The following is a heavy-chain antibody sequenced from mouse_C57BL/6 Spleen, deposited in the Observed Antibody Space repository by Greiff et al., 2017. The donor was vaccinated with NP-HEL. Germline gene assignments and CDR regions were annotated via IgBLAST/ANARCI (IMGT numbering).Heavy chain of an antibody. D-gene: IGHD2-4*01. CDR2: ISSGSSTI. Sequence: EVNVVESGGGLVKPGGSLKLSCAASGFTFSDYGMHWVRQAPEKGLEWVAYISSGSSTIYYADTVKGRFTISRDNAKNTLFLQMTSLRSEDTAMYYCARPWDYGAMDYWGQGTSVTVSS. CDR3: ARPWDYGAMDY. J-gene: IGHJ4*01. CDR1: GFTFSDYG. V-gene: IGHV5-17*01.